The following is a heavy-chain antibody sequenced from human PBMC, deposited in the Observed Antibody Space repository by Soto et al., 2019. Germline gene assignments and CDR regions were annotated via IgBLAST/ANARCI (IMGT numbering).Heavy chain of an antibody. CDR1: GGTFNTYA. D-gene: IGHD3-16*02. CDR3: ARSVGSGGVIGGFDY. J-gene: IGHJ4*02. CDR2: IFPMFDVT. V-gene: IGHV1-69*19. Sequence: QVQLVQSGPEMKKPGSAVKVSCKASGGTFNTYAMNWVRQVPGQGLEWMGGIFPMFDVTRYAQKFQGRVTIILDESSTTAYMDLSSLRFDDTAVYYCARSVGSGGVIGGFDYWGQGTLVSV.